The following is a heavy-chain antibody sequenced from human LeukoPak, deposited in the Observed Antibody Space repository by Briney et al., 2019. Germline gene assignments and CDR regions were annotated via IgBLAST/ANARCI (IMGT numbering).Heavy chain of an antibody. CDR1: GFAYSDYY. J-gene: IGHJ4*02. D-gene: IGHD3-3*01. CDR2: ISNTGNTI. Sequence: GGSLRLSYAASGFAYSDYYMSWIRQAPGKGLEWVSYISNTGNTIYYADSVKGRFTISRDNAKNLLYLQMNSLRAEDTAVYYCARDRHILEWLFKLHYWGQGALVTVSS. CDR3: ARDRHILEWLFKLHY. V-gene: IGHV3-11*01.